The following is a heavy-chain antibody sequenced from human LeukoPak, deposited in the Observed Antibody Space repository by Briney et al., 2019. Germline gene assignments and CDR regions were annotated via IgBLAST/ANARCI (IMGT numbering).Heavy chain of an antibody. V-gene: IGHV4-39*01. Sequence: PSETLSLTCTVSGGSISSSSYYWGWIRQPPGKGLEWIGSIYYSGSTYYNPSLESRVTISVDTSKNQFSLKLSSVTAADTAVYYCARHIGGSSFWFGEGSWYFDLWGRGTLVTVSS. D-gene: IGHD3-10*01. J-gene: IGHJ2*01. CDR2: IYYSGST. CDR3: ARHIGGSSFWFGEGSWYFDL. CDR1: GGSISSSSYY.